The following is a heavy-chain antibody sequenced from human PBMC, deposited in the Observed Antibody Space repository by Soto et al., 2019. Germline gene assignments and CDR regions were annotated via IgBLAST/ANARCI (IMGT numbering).Heavy chain of an antibody. CDR2: IWYDGSNK. CDR1: GFTFSSYG. J-gene: IGHJ6*02. V-gene: IGHV3-33*01. Sequence: GGSLRLSCAASGFTFSSYGMHWVRQAPGKGLEWVAVIWYDGSNKYYADSVKGRFTISRDNSKNTLYLQMNSLRAEDTAVYYCARDLGYCSSTSCSHPGNYYYYSMDVWGQGTTVTVSS. D-gene: IGHD2-2*01. CDR3: ARDLGYCSSTSCSHPGNYYYYSMDV.